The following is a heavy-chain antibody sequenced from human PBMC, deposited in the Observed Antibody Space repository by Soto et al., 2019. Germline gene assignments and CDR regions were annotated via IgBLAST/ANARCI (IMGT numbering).Heavy chain of an antibody. CDR1: GFTFSSYA. J-gene: IGHJ6*02. CDR3: ARPKMYYYYGMDV. CDR2: ISYDGSNK. Sequence: GGSLRLSCAASGFTFSSYAMHWVRQAPGKGLEWVAVISYDGSNKYYADSVKGRFTISRDNSKNTLYLQMNSLRAEDTAVYYCARPKMYYYYGMDVWGQGTTVTVSS. V-gene: IGHV3-30-3*01.